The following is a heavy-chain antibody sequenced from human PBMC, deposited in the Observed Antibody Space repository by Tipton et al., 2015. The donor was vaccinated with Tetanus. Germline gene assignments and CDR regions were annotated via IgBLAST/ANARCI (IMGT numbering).Heavy chain of an antibody. CDR1: GGSISNYY. D-gene: IGHD2-8*01. V-gene: IGHV4-59*01. J-gene: IGHJ4*02. CDR2: IYYTGRT. CDR3: ARTQGSALIDY. Sequence: LRLSCTVSGGSISNYYWSWIRHPPGKRLEWIGYIYYTGRTDYNPSLKSRVTISLDTSKNQFSLKLSSVTAADTAVYYCARTQGSALIDYWGQGTLVTVSS.